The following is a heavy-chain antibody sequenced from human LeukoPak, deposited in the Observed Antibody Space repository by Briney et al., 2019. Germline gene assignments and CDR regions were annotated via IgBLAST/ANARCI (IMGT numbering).Heavy chain of an antibody. J-gene: IGHJ5*02. CDR3: ARKAVLFWFDP. Sequence: ASVKVSCKASGYTFTSYYMHWVRQAPGQGLEWMGIINPSGGSTSYAQKLQGRVTMTTDTSTSTAYMELRSLRSDDTAVYYCARKAVLFWFDPWGQGALVTVSS. V-gene: IGHV1-46*01. D-gene: IGHD3-10*01. CDR1: GYTFTSYY. CDR2: INPSGGST.